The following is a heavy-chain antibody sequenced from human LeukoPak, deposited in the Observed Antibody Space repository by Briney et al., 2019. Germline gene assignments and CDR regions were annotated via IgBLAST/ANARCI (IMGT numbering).Heavy chain of an antibody. D-gene: IGHD3-3*01. CDR1: GFTFSSYA. CDR2: ISGSGGST. CDR3: AKTTINDFWSGYPDFDY. J-gene: IGHJ4*02. V-gene: IGHV3-23*01. Sequence: GGSLRLSCAASGFTFSSYAVSWVRQAPGKGLEWVSAISGSGGSTYYADSVKGRFTISRDNSKNTLYLQMNSLRAEDTAVYYCAKTTINDFWSGYPDFDYWGQGTLVTVSS.